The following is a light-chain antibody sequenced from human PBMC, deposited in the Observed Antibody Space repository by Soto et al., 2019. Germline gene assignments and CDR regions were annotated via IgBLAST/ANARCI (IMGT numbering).Light chain of an antibody. CDR2: DAS. V-gene: IGKV1-5*01. J-gene: IGKJ2*01. Sequence: DIQMTQSPSTLSASVGDRVTITCRASQSISSWLAWYQQKPGKAPKVLIYDASSLESGVPSRFSGSGSGTEFTLTISSMQPDGFVTYYCQQYTSYSTFGHGTKLEIK. CDR3: QQYTSYST. CDR1: QSISSW.